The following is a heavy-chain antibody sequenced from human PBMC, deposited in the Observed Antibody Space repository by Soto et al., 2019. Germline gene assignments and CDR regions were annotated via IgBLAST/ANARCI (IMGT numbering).Heavy chain of an antibody. CDR2: IWYDGSNK. Sequence: GGSLRLSCAASGFTFITYDMHWVRQAPGKGLEWVAVIWYDGSNKYYGDSVKGRFTISRDNSKNTLYLQMDSLRAEDTAVYYCAGYYDALDDWGQGTLVTVSS. J-gene: IGHJ4*02. V-gene: IGHV3-33*01. D-gene: IGHD3-3*01. CDR3: AGYYDALDD. CDR1: GFTFITYD.